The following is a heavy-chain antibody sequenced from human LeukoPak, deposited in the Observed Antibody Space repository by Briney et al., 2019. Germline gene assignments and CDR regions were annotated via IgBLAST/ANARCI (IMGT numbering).Heavy chain of an antibody. Sequence: SETLSLTCTVSGAFITSSPYNWAWIRQPPGKGLGWIGTISYSGTTYYNPSLRSRVTMSVDTSKNQFSLKLRSVTAADTTLYYCATQPTGFPNWFDPWGQGILVTVSS. CDR1: GAFITSSPYN. CDR2: ISYSGTT. CDR3: ATQPTGFPNWFDP. V-gene: IGHV4-39*01. J-gene: IGHJ5*02. D-gene: IGHD2-8*02.